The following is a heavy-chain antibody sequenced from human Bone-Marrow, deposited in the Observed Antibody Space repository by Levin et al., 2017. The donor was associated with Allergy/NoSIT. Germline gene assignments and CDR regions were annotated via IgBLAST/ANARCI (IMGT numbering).Heavy chain of an antibody. V-gene: IGHV3-33*01. CDR3: ARDIGYEATFYGLDF. J-gene: IGHJ6*02. CDR2: IWYSGSRQ. Sequence: GGSLRLSCAASGFTFTSYGMHWVRQAPGKGLEWVAVIWYSGSRQYYGESVKGRFTISRDSSKNTLFLQMNNLTVEDTAVYFCARDIGYEATFYGLDFWGQGTTVTVSS. D-gene: IGHD5-12*01. CDR1: GFTFTSYG.